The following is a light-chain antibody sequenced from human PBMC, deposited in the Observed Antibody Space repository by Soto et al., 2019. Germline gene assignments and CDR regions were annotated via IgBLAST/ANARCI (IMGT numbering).Light chain of an antibody. Sequence: QSVLTQPRSASGTPGQRVTISSSGSSSNIGSKYVYWYQQLPGTAPKLLIYRNNQRPSGVPDRFSGSKSGTSASLAISGLRSEDESDYYCAAWDDSLSGRDVFGTGTKLTVL. CDR2: RNN. V-gene: IGLV1-47*01. CDR1: SSNIGSKY. J-gene: IGLJ1*01. CDR3: AAWDDSLSGRDV.